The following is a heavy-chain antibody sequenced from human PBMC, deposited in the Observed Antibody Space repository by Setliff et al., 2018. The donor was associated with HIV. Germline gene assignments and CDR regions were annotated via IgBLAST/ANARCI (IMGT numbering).Heavy chain of an antibody. J-gene: IGHJ6*03. CDR1: GGSISGGVHY. CDR2: IHYSGST. D-gene: IGHD1-26*01. V-gene: IGHV4-61*08. Sequence: SETLSLTCTVSGGSISGGVHYWSWIRQHPGKGLEWIGYIHYSGSTNYNPSLKSRVTISVDTSKNQFSLKLSSVTAADTAVYYCARGSIVGATPYYYYYYYMDVWGKGTTVTVSS. CDR3: ARGSIVGATPYYYYYYYMDV.